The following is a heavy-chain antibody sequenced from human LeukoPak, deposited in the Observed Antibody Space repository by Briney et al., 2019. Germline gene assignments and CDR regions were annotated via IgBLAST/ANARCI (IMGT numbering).Heavy chain of an antibody. J-gene: IGHJ4*02. CDR2: ISSSGSTI. D-gene: IGHD5-12*01. V-gene: IGHV3-48*03. Sequence: GGSLRLSCAASGFTFSSYEMNWVRQAPGKGLEWVSYISSSGSTIYYADSVKGRFTISRDNAKNSLYLQMNSLRAEDTAVYYCARGGHSGYDDFAYWGQGTLVTVSS. CDR1: GFTFSSYE. CDR3: ARGGHSGYDDFAY.